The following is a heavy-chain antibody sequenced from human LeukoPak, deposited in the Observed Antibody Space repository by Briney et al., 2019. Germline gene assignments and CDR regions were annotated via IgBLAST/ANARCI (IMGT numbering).Heavy chain of an antibody. CDR3: ARGRYRQLNRAFDY. J-gene: IGHJ4*02. CDR2: INHSGST. D-gene: IGHD1-14*01. Sequence: SETLSLTCAVYGGSFSGYYWSWIRQPPGKGLEWIGEINHSGSTNYNPSLKSRVTISVDTSKNQFSLKLSSVTAADTAVYYCARGRYRQLNRAFDYWGQGTLVTVSS. V-gene: IGHV4-34*01. CDR1: GGSFSGYY.